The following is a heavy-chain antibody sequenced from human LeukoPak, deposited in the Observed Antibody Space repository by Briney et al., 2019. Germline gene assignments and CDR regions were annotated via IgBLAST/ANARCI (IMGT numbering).Heavy chain of an antibody. V-gene: IGHV7-4-1*02. D-gene: IGHD2-8*02. CDR1: GYTFTTYA. Sequence: ASVKVSCKASGYTFTTYAMNWVRQAPGQGLEWMGWINTDTGNPTYAQGFTGRFVFSLDTSVSTAYLQISSLKAEDTAVYYCARGYCTGGGCHTNDYWGQGTLVTVSS. CDR2: INTDTGNP. CDR3: ARGYCTGGGCHTNDY. J-gene: IGHJ4*02.